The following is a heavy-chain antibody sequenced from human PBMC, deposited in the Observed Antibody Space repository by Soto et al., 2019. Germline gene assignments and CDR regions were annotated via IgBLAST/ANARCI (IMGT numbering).Heavy chain of an antibody. Sequence: EVQLVESGGGLVQSGGSLRLSCAASGFTFSSYWMHWVRQAPGKGLVWVSRIKGDGISTNYADSVKGRFTISRDNAKDTVFLQRNGLSADDTAVYYCARGAMGNYYNDYWGQGTLVTVSS. CDR1: GFTFSSYW. CDR3: ARGAMGNYYNDY. CDR2: IKGDGIST. D-gene: IGHD3-10*01. J-gene: IGHJ4*02. V-gene: IGHV3-74*01.